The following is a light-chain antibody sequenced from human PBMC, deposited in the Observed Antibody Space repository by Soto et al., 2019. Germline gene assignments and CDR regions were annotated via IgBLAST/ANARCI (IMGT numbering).Light chain of an antibody. Sequence: NELTQAADTHRLSPLEIATPSDKASQSVGSSYLAWYQQKPGQAPRVLIYGASSRATGIPDRFSGSGSGTDFTLTISRLELEDLAVYYCQQYSTSAPTLGEGTRVDIK. CDR2: GAS. CDR1: QSVGSSY. CDR3: QQYSTSAPT. V-gene: IGKV3-20*01. J-gene: IGKJ4*02.